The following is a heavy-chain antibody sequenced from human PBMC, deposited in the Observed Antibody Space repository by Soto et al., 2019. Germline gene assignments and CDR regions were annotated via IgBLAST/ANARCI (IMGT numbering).Heavy chain of an antibody. CDR2: ITDSGTGT. V-gene: IGHV3-23*01. CDR1: GFTFSSCV. J-gene: IGHJ4*02. D-gene: IGHD6-13*01. CDR3: AKGLINGRWYAED. Sequence: EVHRLESGGGLVHPGESLRLSCGASGFTFSSCVMTWVRQAPGKGLEWVSCITDSGTGTYYADSVKGRFTISRDNSKNTMYLQMNNLRVEDTGVYYCAKGLINGRWYAEDWGQGTLVTVSS.